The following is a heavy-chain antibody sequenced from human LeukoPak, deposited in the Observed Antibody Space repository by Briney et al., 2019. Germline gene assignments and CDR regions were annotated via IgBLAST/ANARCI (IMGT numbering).Heavy chain of an antibody. J-gene: IGHJ4*02. CDR3: ARIDYIVVTGIPPYFNS. CDR1: GFTFTTYF. CDR2: INPNNGGT. D-gene: IGHD2-21*02. Sequence: ASVRVSCKASGFTFTTYFMHWVRQAPGQGLEYMGWINPNNGGTNYAQKFQGRVIMTRDTSISTAYMEVKRLRSDDTAVYYCARIDYIVVTGIPPYFNSWGQGTLVTVSS. V-gene: IGHV1-2*02.